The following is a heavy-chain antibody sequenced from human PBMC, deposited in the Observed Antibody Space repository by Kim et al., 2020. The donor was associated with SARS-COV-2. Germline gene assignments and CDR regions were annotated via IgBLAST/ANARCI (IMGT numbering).Heavy chain of an antibody. CDR2: ISYDGSNK. V-gene: IGHV3-30*03. CDR1: GFTFSSYG. CDR3: AGQARRRLGELDY. Sequence: GGSLRLSCAASGFTFSSYGMHWVRQAPGKGLEWVAVISYDGSNKYYADSVKGRFTISRDNSKNTLYLQINSLRAEDTAVYYCAGQARRRLGELDYWGQGTLVTVSS. D-gene: IGHD3-10*01. J-gene: IGHJ4*02.